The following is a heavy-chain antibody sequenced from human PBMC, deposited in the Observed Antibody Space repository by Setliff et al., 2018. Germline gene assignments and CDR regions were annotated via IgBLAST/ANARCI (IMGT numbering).Heavy chain of an antibody. CDR1: GGPISNTYYY. D-gene: IGHD3-3*01. V-gene: IGHV4-61*09. Sequence: SETLSLTCTVSGGPISNTYYYWSWIRQPAGQGLEWIGQIYTSWSTIYNPSLKSRVTILLDTSKNQFSLTLTSVAAADTAVYYCARMTGFQYIDVWGKGTTVTVSS. J-gene: IGHJ6*03. CDR3: ARMTGFQYIDV. CDR2: IYTSWST.